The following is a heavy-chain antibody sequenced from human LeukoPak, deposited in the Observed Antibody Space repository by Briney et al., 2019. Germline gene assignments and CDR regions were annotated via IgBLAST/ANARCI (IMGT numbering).Heavy chain of an antibody. J-gene: IGHJ4*02. D-gene: IGHD6-6*01. CDR3: ARDRSSRTSFDY. Sequence: PGGSLRLSCAASGFTFSSYEMNWVRQAPGKGLEWVSYISSSGSTIYYADSVKGRFTISRDNAKNSLYLQMNSLRAEDTAVYYCARDRSSRTSFDYWGQGTLVTVSS. CDR2: ISSSGSTI. CDR1: GFTFSSYE. V-gene: IGHV3-48*03.